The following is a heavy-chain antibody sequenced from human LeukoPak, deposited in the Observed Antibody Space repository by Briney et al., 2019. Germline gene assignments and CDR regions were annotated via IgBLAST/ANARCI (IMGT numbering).Heavy chain of an antibody. J-gene: IGHJ4*02. CDR1: GGSITTYY. CDR2: IYYIGST. D-gene: IGHD3-10*01. CDR3: ARQSRGWGVHY. Sequence: SETLSLTCTVSGGSITTYYWSWIRQRPGKGLEWIGCIYYIGSTNYNPSLKSRVTMSADTSKNQFSLKLSSVTAADTAVYYCARQSRGWGVHYWGQGTLVTVSS. V-gene: IGHV4-59*08.